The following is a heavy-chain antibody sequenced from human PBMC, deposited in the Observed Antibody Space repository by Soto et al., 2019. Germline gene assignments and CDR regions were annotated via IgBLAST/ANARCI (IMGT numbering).Heavy chain of an antibody. V-gene: IGHV3-21*01. J-gene: IGHJ6*02. D-gene: IGHD6-6*01. Sequence: GGSLRLSCAASGFTFSSYSMNWVRQAPGKGLEWVSSISSSSSYIYYADSVKGRFTISRDNAKDSLYLQMNSLRAEDTAVYYCARDRYSSSSDYYYGMDVWGQGTTVTVSS. CDR2: ISSSSSYI. CDR3: ARDRYSSSSDYYYGMDV. CDR1: GFTFSSYS.